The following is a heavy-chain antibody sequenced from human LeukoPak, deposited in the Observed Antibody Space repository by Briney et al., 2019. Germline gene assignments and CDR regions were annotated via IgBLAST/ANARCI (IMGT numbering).Heavy chain of an antibody. V-gene: IGHV3-30-3*01. CDR3: ARGIVVVPAALFDY. J-gene: IGHJ4*02. D-gene: IGHD2-2*01. CDR1: GFTFSSYA. Sequence: GGSLRLSCAASGFTFSSYAMHWVRQAPGKGLEWVAVISYDGSNKYYADSVKGRFTISRDNSTNTLYLQMNSLRAEDTAVYYCARGIVVVPAALFDYWGQGTLVTVSS. CDR2: ISYDGSNK.